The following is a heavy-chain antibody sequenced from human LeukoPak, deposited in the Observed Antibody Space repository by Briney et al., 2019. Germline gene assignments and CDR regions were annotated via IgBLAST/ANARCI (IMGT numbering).Heavy chain of an antibody. CDR3: LGGVALACFTLRSY. CDR1: RFTFSTYW. J-gene: IGHJ4*02. V-gene: IGHV3-7*01. D-gene: IGHD2-15*01. CDR2: IKEDGSEK. Sequence: GGSLRLSCVETRFTFSTYWLCWGRQAPGKGLEWVANIKEDGSEKYYVDSVKGRFTISRDNTQNSLYLQMNSLRAEDTAVYYCLGGVALACFTLRSYGGRGTLVTVSS.